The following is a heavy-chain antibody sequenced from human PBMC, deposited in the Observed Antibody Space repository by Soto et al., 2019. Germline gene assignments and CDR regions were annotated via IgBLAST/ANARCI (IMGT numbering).Heavy chain of an antibody. CDR2: ISGSGGST. J-gene: IGHJ4*02. D-gene: IGHD2-15*01. CDR1: GFTFSSYA. V-gene: IGHV3-23*01. CDR3: AKQVVVVVAALDY. Sequence: EVQLLESGGGLVQPGGSLRLSCAASGFTFSSYAMSWVRQAPGKGLEWVSAISGSGGSTYYADSVKGRFTISRDNPKNTLYLQMNSLRAEDTAVYYCAKQVVVVVAALDYWGQGTLVTVSS.